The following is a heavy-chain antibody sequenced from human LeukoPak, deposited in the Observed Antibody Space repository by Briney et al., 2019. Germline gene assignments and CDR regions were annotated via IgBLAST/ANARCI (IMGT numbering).Heavy chain of an antibody. Sequence: PGGSLRLSCAGTGFSFSSYTMNWVRQAPGKGLEWVSGLSGSGSNTFYTDSLKGRFTISRDNPKNTLYLQMNSLRADDTAVYYCATEKGDSPDYWGQGTLVTVSS. V-gene: IGHV3-23*01. J-gene: IGHJ4*02. CDR2: LSGSGSNT. CDR3: ATEKGDSPDY. D-gene: IGHD3-16*01. CDR1: GFSFSSYT.